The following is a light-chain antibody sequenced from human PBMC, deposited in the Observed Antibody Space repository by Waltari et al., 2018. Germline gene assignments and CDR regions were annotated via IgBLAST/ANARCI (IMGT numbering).Light chain of an antibody. V-gene: IGLV1-44*01. CDR3: AAWDDSLHGPI. J-gene: IGLJ1*01. CDR1: SSNIRGNT. CDR2: SDD. Sequence: QSVMTQPPSASGTPGQRVTISCSGSSSNIRGNTVNWYQHLPGTAPQLLIYSDDQRPSWVPDRFSGSKSGTSASLAISGLQSEDEADYYCAAWDDSLHGPIFGTGTKVTVL.